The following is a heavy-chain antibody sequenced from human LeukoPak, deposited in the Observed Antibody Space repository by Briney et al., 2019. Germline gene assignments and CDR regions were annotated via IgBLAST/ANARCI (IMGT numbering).Heavy chain of an antibody. Sequence: SETLSLTCAVYGGSFSGYYWSWIRQPPGKGLEWIGEINHSGSTNYNPSLKSRVTISVDTSKNQFSLKLSSVTAADTAVYYCARSGPYYYDSSGHPSGEWGQGTLVTVSS. CDR2: INHSGST. J-gene: IGHJ4*02. CDR3: ARSGPYYYDSSGHPSGE. CDR1: GGSFSGYY. V-gene: IGHV4-34*01. D-gene: IGHD3-22*01.